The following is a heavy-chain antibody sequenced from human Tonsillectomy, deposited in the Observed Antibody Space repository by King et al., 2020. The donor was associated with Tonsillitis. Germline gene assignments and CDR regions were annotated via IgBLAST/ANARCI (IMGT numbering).Heavy chain of an antibody. Sequence: QLVQSGAEVKKPGASVKVSCKASGYTFTSYGISWVRQAPGQGLQWMGWINSNNGNTNFAQNLQGRLTMTTDTSTSTAYMKLRSLRSDDTAVYYCARARHDSSLHANYSYYIDVWGKGTTVTVSS. CDR2: INSNNGNT. V-gene: IGHV1-18*01. D-gene: IGHD4-11*01. CDR1: GYTFTSYG. J-gene: IGHJ6*03. CDR3: ARARHDSSLHANYSYYIDV.